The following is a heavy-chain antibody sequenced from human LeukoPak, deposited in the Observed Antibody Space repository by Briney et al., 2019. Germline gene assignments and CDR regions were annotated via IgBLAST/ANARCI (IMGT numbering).Heavy chain of an antibody. Sequence: SETLSLTCTVSGGSISSYYWSWIRLPPGKGLEWIGYIYYSGSTNYNPSLKSRVTISVDTSKNQFSLKLSSVTAADTAVYYCARRGDGYNLNWGQGTLVTVSS. J-gene: IGHJ4*02. CDR2: IYYSGST. CDR3: ARRGDGYNLN. V-gene: IGHV4-59*08. D-gene: IGHD5-24*01. CDR1: GGSISSYY.